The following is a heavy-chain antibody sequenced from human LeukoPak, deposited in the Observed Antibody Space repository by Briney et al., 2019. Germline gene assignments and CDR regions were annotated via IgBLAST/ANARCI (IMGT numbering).Heavy chain of an antibody. J-gene: IGHJ3*02. D-gene: IGHD1-14*01. CDR2: ISDSGST. V-gene: IGHV4-59*01. CDR3: AREGGTGAFDI. CDR1: GGSIGSYY. Sequence: SETLSLTCTVSGGSIGSYYWSWIRQPPGKGLEWIGYISDSGSTNYNPSLKSRVTISVDTSKNQFSLKLSSVTAADTAVYYCAREGGTGAFDIWGQGTMVTVSS.